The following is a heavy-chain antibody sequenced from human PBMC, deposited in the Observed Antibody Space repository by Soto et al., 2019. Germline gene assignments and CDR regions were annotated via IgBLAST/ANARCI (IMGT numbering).Heavy chain of an antibody. D-gene: IGHD5-18*01. J-gene: IGHJ3*02. CDR2: IIPIFGTA. Sequence: SVKVSCKASGGTFSSYAISWVRQAPGQGLEWMGGIIPIFGTANYAQKFQGRVTITADESTSTAYMELSSLRSEDTAVYYCARDRDSYGYSTHAFDIWGQGTMVTVSS. CDR3: ARDRDSYGYSTHAFDI. CDR1: GGTFSSYA. V-gene: IGHV1-69*13.